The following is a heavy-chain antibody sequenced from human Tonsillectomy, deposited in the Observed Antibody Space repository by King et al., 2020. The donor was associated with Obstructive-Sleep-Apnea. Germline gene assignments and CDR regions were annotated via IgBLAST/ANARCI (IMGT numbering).Heavy chain of an antibody. CDR1: GFTFSSYG. CDR3: AKGIRYYDSSGYDY. J-gene: IGHJ4*02. Sequence: VQLVESGGGVVQPGRSLRLSCAASGFTFSSYGMHWVRQAPGKGLEWVAVIWYDGSNKYYADSVKGRFTISRDNSKNTLYLHMNSLRAEDTAVYYCAKGIRYYDSSGYDYWGQGTLVTVSS. D-gene: IGHD3-22*01. CDR2: IWYDGSNK. V-gene: IGHV3-33*06.